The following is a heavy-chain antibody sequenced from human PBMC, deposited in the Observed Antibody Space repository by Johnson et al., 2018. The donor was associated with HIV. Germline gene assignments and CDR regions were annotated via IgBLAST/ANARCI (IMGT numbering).Heavy chain of an antibody. CDR3: ASDHFTGNDALDI. D-gene: IGHD2-8*02. V-gene: IGHV3-20*01. CDR2: INWNGGST. J-gene: IGHJ3*02. Sequence: MLLVESGGVVVQPGGSLRLSCAASGFTFDDYAMHWVRQAPGKGLEWVSGINWNGGSTGYAASVKGRFTISSDNAKNSLFLQMYSLRAEYTALDDCASDHFTGNDALDICGQETMFTVTS. CDR1: GFTFDDYA.